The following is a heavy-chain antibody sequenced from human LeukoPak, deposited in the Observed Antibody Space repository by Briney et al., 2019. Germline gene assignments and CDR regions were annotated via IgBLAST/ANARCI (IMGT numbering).Heavy chain of an antibody. D-gene: IGHD3-22*01. J-gene: IGHJ4*02. CDR1: GFTFSSYA. V-gene: IGHV3-30-3*01. CDR3: ARESYDSSGQDY. CDR2: ISYDGSNK. Sequence: QPGGSLRLSCAASGFTFSSYAMHWVRQAPGKGLEWVAVISYDGSNKYYADSVKGRFTISRDNSKNTLYLQMNSLRAEDTAVYYCARESYDSSGQDYWGQGTLVTVSS.